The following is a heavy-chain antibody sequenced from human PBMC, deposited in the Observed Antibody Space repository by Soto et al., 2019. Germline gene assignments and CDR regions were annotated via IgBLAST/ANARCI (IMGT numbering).Heavy chain of an antibody. CDR2: ISAYNGNT. CDR1: GYTFTSYG. V-gene: IGHV1-18*01. Sequence: ASVKVSCKASGYTFTSYGISWVRQAPGQGLEWMGWISAYNGNTNYAQKLQGRVTMTTDTSTSTAYMELRSLRSDDTAVYYCAREKSGYSYGSDYYYYYGMDVWGQGTTVTFSS. CDR3: AREKSGYSYGSDYYYYYGMDV. J-gene: IGHJ6*02. D-gene: IGHD5-18*01.